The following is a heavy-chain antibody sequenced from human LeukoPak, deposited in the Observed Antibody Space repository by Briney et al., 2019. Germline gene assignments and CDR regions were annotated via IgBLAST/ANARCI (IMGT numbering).Heavy chain of an antibody. Sequence: ASVKVSCKASGYTFTSYYMHWVRQAPGQGLEWMGIINPSGGSTSYAQKFQGRDTMTRDTSTSTVYMELNSLRSEDTAVYYCARKSSYGGSWFDPWGQGTLVTVSS. D-gene: IGHD4-23*01. J-gene: IGHJ5*02. CDR3: ARKSSYGGSWFDP. CDR1: GYTFTSYY. CDR2: INPSGGST. V-gene: IGHV1-46*01.